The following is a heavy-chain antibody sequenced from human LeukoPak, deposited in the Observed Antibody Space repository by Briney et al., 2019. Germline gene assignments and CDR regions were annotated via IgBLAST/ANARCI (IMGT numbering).Heavy chain of an antibody. CDR3: ARSSGYYRYYFDY. D-gene: IGHD3-22*01. J-gene: IGHJ4*02. Sequence: SETLSLTCTVSAVTISNSHYYWGWLRQPPGKGLEWIGIIYYSWSTYYNPSLKSRVTISVDTSKNQFSLKLRSVTAADTVVYYCARSSGYYRYYFDYWGQETLVTVSS. CDR2: IYYSWST. CDR1: AVTISNSHYY. V-gene: IGHV4-39*01.